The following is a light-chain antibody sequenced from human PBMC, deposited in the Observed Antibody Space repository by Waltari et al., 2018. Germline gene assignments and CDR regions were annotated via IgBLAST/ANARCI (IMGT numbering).Light chain of an antibody. Sequence: DIQMTQSPSSVSASVGDRVTITCRASQGIASRLAWYQQTPGKAPKLLIYDASSLHSGVPSRFSGSGSGTDFTLTIRSLQPEDFATYYCQQVNSFPRTFGQGTKVEVK. CDR1: QGIASR. CDR3: QQVNSFPRT. J-gene: IGKJ1*01. V-gene: IGKV1-12*01. CDR2: DAS.